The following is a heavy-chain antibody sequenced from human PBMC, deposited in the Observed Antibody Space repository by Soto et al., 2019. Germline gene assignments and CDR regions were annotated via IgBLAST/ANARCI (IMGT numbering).Heavy chain of an antibody. CDR1: XYTFTNFG. J-gene: IGHJ4*02. Sequence: QVQLVQSGAEVKKPGASVKVSCKXSXYTFTNFGISWVRQAPGQGLEWMGWISAYNGNTNYAQNFQGRVTMTTDTSTSTAYMELRSLXXXXXXXXXXXXXXXPIDYWGQGTLVTVSS. CDR2: ISAYNGNT. V-gene: IGHV1-18*01. CDR3: XXXXXPIDY.